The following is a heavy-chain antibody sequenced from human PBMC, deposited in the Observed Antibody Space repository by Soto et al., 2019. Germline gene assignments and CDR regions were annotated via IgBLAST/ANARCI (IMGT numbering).Heavy chain of an antibody. CDR2: FSDSGST. CDR1: VDSISNYY. J-gene: IGHJ4*02. CDR3: ARDYGAGSYGIDY. D-gene: IGHD3-10*01. V-gene: IGHV4-59*01. Sequence: SETLSLTCTVSVDSISNYYWSWIRQPPGKGLEWIAYFSDSGSTNYNPSLKSRVTMSVDTSKSQFSLKLSSVTAADTAVYYCARDYGAGSYGIDYWGQGTLVTVSS.